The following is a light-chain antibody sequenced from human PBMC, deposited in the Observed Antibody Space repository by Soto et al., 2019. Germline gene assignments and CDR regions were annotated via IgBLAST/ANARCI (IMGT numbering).Light chain of an antibody. V-gene: IGKV2-28*01. J-gene: IGKJ3*01. CDR3: MQGLQTQFT. CDR2: LAS. Sequence: DIVVTQSPLSLPFPPGGAASISCRSNQSLLETDGYNYLHWYMQKPGQSPQLLIYLASTRAAGVPDRFSGSASGTEFTLKISRVEAEDVGVYYCMQGLQTQFTFGPGTKVDI. CDR1: QSLLETDGYNY.